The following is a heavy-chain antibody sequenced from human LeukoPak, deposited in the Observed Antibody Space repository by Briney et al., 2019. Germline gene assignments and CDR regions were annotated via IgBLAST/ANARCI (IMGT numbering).Heavy chain of an antibody. V-gene: IGHV4-34*01. CDR3: ARTAEGGYIGYFYYYYMDV. CDR1: GGSFSGYY. D-gene: IGHD5-18*01. CDR2: INHSGST. J-gene: IGHJ6*03. Sequence: PSETLSLTCAVYGGSFSGYYWSWIRQPPGKGLEWIGEINHSGSTNYKPSLKSRVTISVDTSKNQFSLKLSSVTAADTAVYDCARTAEGGYIGYFYYYYMDVWGKGTTVTISS.